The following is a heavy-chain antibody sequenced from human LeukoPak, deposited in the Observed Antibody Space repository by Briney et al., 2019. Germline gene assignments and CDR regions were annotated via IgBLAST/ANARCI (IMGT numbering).Heavy chain of an antibody. CDR2: ISWNSGSI. CDR1: GFIFNNYA. CDR3: AKDNRRHYTSGPNPDSLH. Sequence: GGSLRLSCAGSGFIFNNYAMHWVRQPPGKGLEWVSGISWNSGSIGYADSVKGRFTISRDNAKNSLYLQMNSLRVEDTAFYYCAKDNRRHYTSGPNPDSLHWGQGALVTVSS. D-gene: IGHD6-19*01. J-gene: IGHJ4*02. V-gene: IGHV3-9*01.